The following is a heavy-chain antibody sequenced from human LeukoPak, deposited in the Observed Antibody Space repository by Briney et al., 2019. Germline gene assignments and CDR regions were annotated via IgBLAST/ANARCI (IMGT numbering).Heavy chain of an antibody. V-gene: IGHV3-30*03. D-gene: IGHD6-19*01. CDR2: ISYDGSNK. CDR1: GFTFSSYG. CDR3: AQWLVLSC. J-gene: IGHJ4*02. Sequence: GGSLRLSCAASGFTFSSYGMHWVRQAPGKGLEWVAVISYDGSNKYYADSVKGRFTISRDNSKNTLYLQMNSLRAEDTAVYYCAQWLVLSCWGQGTLVTVSS.